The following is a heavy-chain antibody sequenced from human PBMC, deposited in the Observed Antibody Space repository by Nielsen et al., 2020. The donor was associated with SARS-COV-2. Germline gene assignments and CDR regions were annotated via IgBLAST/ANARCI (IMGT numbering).Heavy chain of an antibody. CDR3: ARARATIFGLVMSYGMDV. D-gene: IGHD3/OR15-3a*01. CDR2: INPNSGGT. Sequence: ASVKVSCKASGYTFTGYYMHWVRQAPGQGLEWMGRINPNSGGTNYAQKFQGRVTMTTDTSISTAYMELSRLRSGDTAVYYCARARATIFGLVMSYGMDVWGQGTTVAVSS. J-gene: IGHJ6*02. V-gene: IGHV1-2*06. CDR1: GYTFTGYY.